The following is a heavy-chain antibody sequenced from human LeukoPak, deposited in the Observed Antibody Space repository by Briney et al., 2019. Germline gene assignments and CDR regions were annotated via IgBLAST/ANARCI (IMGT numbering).Heavy chain of an antibody. V-gene: IGHV1-2*06. D-gene: IGHD1-26*01. CDR3: ARTYSGSSEWYFDY. J-gene: IGHJ4*02. CDR1: GYTFTGYY. Sequence: ASVKVSCKASGYTFTGYYMHWARQAPGQGLEWMGRINPNSGGTNYAQKFQGRVTMTRDTSISTAYMELSRLRSDDTAVYYCARTYSGSSEWYFDYWGQGTLVTVSS. CDR2: INPNSGGT.